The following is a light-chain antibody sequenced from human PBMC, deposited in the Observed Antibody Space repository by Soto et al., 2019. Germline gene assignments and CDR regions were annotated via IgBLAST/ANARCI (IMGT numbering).Light chain of an antibody. CDR3: QQYGPYPMYT. V-gene: IGKV3-20*01. Sequence: EIVLTQSPGTLSLSPGERATLSCRASQTVSSSYLAWYQQKPGQAPRLLIYGASTRATGIPGMFSGSASGTDFTITISRLEPEDFAVYYCQQYGPYPMYTFGQGTNLEIK. CDR2: GAS. CDR1: QTVSSSY. J-gene: IGKJ2*01.